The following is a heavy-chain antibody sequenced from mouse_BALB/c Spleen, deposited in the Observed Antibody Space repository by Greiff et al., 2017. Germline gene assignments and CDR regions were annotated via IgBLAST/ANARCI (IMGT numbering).Heavy chain of an antibody. CDR3: ARYGNYAMDY. Sequence: QVQLQQPGAELVKPGASVKPSCKASGYTFTSYWMHWVKQRPGQGLEWIGEINPSNGRTNYNEKFKSKATLTVDKSSSTAYMQLSSLTSEDSAVYYCARYGNYAMDYWGQGTSVTVSS. CDR2: INPSNGRT. V-gene: IGHV1S81*02. J-gene: IGHJ4*01. CDR1: GYTFTSYW. D-gene: IGHD2-1*01.